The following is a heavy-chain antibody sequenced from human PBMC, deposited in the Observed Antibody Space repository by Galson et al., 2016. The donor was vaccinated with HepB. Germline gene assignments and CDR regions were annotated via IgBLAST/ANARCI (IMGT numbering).Heavy chain of an antibody. CDR3: ARVSPVDYYYYMDV. V-gene: IGHV3-21*01. Sequence: SLRLSCAASTFTFSDYSMNWVRQAPGKGLEWLSFISGRSSDIYYADSVEGRFTISRDNGKDSLYPQMNSLRAEDTAVYYCARVSPVDYYYYMDVWGRGTTVTVS. CDR1: TFTFSDYS. J-gene: IGHJ6*03. CDR2: ISGRSSDI.